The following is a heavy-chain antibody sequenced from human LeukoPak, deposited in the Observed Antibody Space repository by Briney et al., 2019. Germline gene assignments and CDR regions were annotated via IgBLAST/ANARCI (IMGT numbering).Heavy chain of an antibody. CDR2: INHSGST. Sequence: PSETLSLTCAVYGGSFSGYYWSWIRQPPGKGLEWIGEINHSGSTNYNPSLKSRVTISVDTSKNQFSLKLSSVTAADTAVYYCARFYPPLDYYDSSGPIGYFDYWGQGPLVTVSS. CDR3: ARFYPPLDYYDSSGPIGYFDY. V-gene: IGHV4-34*01. J-gene: IGHJ4*02. CDR1: GGSFSGYY. D-gene: IGHD3-22*01.